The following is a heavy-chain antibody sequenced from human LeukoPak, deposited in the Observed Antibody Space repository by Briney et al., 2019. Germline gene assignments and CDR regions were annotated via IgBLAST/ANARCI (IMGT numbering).Heavy chain of an antibody. V-gene: IGHV3-21*01. Sequence: GGSLRLSCAASGFTFSSYSMNWVRQAPGKGLEWVSSISSSSSYIYYADSVKGRFTISRDNSKNTLYLQMNSLRPEDTALYSCARDRSRGGFDYWGQGTLVTVSS. CDR2: ISSSSSYI. CDR3: ARDRSRGGFDY. D-gene: IGHD3-10*01. CDR1: GFTFSSYS. J-gene: IGHJ4*02.